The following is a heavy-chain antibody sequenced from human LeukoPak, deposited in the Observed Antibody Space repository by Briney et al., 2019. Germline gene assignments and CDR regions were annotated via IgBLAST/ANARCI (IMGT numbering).Heavy chain of an antibody. V-gene: IGHV3-21*01. D-gene: IGHD2-2*01. J-gene: IGHJ6*02. CDR1: GFTFSSYS. CDR2: ISSSSSYI. CDR3: ARGVVVVPAAILGRETYYYYYGMDV. Sequence: GGSLRLSCAASGFTFSSYSMNWVRQAPGKGLEWVSSISSSSSYIYYADSVKGRFTISRDNAKNSLYLQMNSLRAEDTAVYYCARGVVVVPAAILGRETYYYYYGMDVWGQGTTVTVSS.